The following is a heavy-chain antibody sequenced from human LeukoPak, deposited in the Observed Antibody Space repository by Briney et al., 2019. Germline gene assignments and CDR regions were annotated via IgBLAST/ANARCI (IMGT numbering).Heavy chain of an antibody. V-gene: IGHV4-59*01. CDR2: IYYSGST. CDR3: ARGSFVRGSYSYYFDY. Sequence: PSETLSLTCTVSGGSISSYYWSWIRQPPGKGLEWIGYIYYSGSTNYNPSLKSRVTISVDTSKNQFSLKLSSVTAADTAVYYCARGSFVRGSYSYYFDYWGQGTLVTVSS. D-gene: IGHD1-26*01. CDR1: GGSISSYY. J-gene: IGHJ4*02.